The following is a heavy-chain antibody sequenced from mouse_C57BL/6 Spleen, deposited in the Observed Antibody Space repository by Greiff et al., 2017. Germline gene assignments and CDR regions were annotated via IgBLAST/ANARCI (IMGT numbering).Heavy chain of an antibody. V-gene: IGHV1-76*01. CDR3: ARADDYDAPFAY. J-gene: IGHJ3*01. D-gene: IGHD2-4*01. CDR1: GYTFTDYY. Sequence: QVQLQQSGAELVRPGASVKLSCKASGYTFTDYYINWVKQRPGQGLEWIARIYPGSGNTYYNEKFKGKATLTAEKSSSTAYMQLSSLTSEDSAVYFCARADDYDAPFAYWGQGTLVTVSA. CDR2: IYPGSGNT.